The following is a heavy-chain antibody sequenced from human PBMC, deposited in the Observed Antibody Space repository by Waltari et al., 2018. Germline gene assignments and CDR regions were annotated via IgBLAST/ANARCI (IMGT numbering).Heavy chain of an antibody. CDR1: GFTFSSYA. CDR3: AKDSSLFVVVPAISDAFDI. CDR2: ISGSGGST. Sequence: EVQLLESGGGLVQPGGSLRLSCAASGFTFSSYAMSWVRPAPGKGLEWVSAISGSGGSTYYADSVKGRFTISRDNSKNTLYLQMNSLRAEDTAVYYCAKDSSLFVVVPAISDAFDIWGQGTMVTVSS. J-gene: IGHJ3*02. D-gene: IGHD2-2*01. V-gene: IGHV3-23*01.